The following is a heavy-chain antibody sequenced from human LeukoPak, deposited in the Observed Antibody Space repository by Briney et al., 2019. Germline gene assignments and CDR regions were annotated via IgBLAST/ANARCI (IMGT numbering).Heavy chain of an antibody. CDR2: IKQDGSEK. CDR1: GFTFSSYW. V-gene: IGHV3-7*01. J-gene: IGHJ4*02. Sequence: GGSLRLSCAASGFTFSSYWMSWVRQAPGKGLEWVANIKQDGSEKYYVDSVKGRFTISRDNAKNSLYLQMNSLRAEDTAVYYCARGEDYFWSGYNNYWGQGTLVTVSS. CDR3: ARGEDYFWSGYNNY. D-gene: IGHD3-3*01.